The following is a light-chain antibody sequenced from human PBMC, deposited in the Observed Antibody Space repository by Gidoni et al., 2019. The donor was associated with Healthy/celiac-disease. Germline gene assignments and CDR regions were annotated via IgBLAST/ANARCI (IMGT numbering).Light chain of an antibody. V-gene: IGKV1-39*01. CDR2: AAS. CDR3: QQSYSTPFT. Sequence: DIQITQSPSSLSASVRDRVTITCRASQSISSYLNWYQQKPGKAPKLLIYAASSLQSGVPSRFSGSGSGTDFTLTISSLQPEDFATYYCQQSYSTPFTFGPGTKVDIK. J-gene: IGKJ3*01. CDR1: QSISSY.